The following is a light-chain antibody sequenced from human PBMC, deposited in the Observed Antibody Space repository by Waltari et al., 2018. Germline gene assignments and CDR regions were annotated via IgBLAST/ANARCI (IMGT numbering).Light chain of an antibody. J-gene: IGKJ2*01. Sequence: DVVMTQSPLSLPVTLGQPASISCRSSQSLVHRDGNTYLNWFQQRPGQSPRRLIYKVSNRDSGVPDRFSGSGSGTDFTLKINRVEAEDVGIYYCMQGAHWPPYTFGQGTNLEIK. CDR1: QSLVHRDGNTY. CDR3: MQGAHWPPYT. CDR2: KVS. V-gene: IGKV2-30*02.